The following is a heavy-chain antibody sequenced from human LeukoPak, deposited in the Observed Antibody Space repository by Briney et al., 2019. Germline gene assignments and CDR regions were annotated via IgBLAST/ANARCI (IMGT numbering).Heavy chain of an antibody. CDR3: ACYYGSGSYYPTSFDY. CDR1: GFTFSSYG. J-gene: IGHJ4*02. CDR2: ISYDGSNK. Sequence: GGSLRLSCAASGFTFSSYGMHWVRQAPGKGLEWVAVISYDGSNKYYADSVKGRFTISRDNSKNTLYLQMNSLRAEDTAVYYCACYYGSGSYYPTSFDYWGQGTLVTVSS. V-gene: IGHV3-30*03. D-gene: IGHD3-10*01.